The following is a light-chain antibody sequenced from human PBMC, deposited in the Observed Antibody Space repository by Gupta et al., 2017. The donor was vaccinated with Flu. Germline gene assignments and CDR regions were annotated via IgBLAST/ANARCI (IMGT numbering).Light chain of an antibody. J-gene: IGLJ2*01. Sequence: QAVLTQPSSLSASPGASASLTCTLRSGINVGTYRIYWYQQKPGSPPQYLLRYKSDSDKQQGSGVPSRFSGSKDASATAGILLIAGLQSEDEDDYYCMIWHSSAVIFGGGTKLTVL. V-gene: IGLV5-45*02. CDR2: YKSDSDK. CDR1: SGINVGTYR. CDR3: MIWHSSAVI.